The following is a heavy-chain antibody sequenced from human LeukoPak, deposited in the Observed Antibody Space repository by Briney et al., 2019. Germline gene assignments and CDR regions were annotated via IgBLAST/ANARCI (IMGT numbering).Heavy chain of an antibody. V-gene: IGHV3-23*01. Sequence: PGGSLRLSCAASGFTFSSYAMSWVRQAPGKGLEWVSAINGSGGSTYYADSVKGRFTISRDNSKNTLYLQMNSLRAEDTAVYYCAKTTCGGDCYFGDYWGQGTLVTVSS. CDR1: GFTFSSYA. J-gene: IGHJ4*02. CDR3: AKTTCGGDCYFGDY. CDR2: INGSGGST. D-gene: IGHD2-21*02.